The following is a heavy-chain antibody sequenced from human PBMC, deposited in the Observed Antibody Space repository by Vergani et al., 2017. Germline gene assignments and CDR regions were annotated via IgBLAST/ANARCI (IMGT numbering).Heavy chain of an antibody. CDR2: ISYDGSNK. V-gene: IGHV3-30*18. Sequence: QLQLVESGGGVVQPGRSLRLSCAASGFTFSSYGMHWVRQAPGKGLEWVAVISYDGSNKYYADSVKGRFTISRDNSKNMLYLQMNSLRAEDTAVYYCAKGLSPATSLPVRGDDGFDIWGQGTKVTVSS. D-gene: IGHD1-7*01. J-gene: IGHJ3*02. CDR3: AKGLSPATSLPVRGDDGFDI. CDR1: GFTFSSYG.